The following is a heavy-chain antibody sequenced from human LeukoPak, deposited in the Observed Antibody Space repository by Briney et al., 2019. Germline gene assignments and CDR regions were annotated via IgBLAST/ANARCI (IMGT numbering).Heavy chain of an antibody. J-gene: IGHJ5*02. CDR1: GGSISSYY. CDR3: ASMVAATPIWFDP. Sequence: SATLSLTCTVSGGSISSYYWSWIRQPPGKGLEWIGYIYYSGSTNYNPSLKSRVTISVDTSKNQFSLNLSSVTAADTAVYYCASMVAATPIWFDPWGQGTLVTVSS. CDR2: IYYSGST. D-gene: IGHD2-15*01. V-gene: IGHV4-59*01.